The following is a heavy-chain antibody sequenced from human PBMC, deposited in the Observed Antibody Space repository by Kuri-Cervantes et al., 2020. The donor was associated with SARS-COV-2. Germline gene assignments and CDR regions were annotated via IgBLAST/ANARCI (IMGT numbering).Heavy chain of an antibody. Sequence: ASVKVSCKGSGYSFTSYGISWVRQVPGQGLEWMGMISAYNGNTNYGQKLQGRVTMTTDTSTSTAYMELRSLRAADTAVYYCARSPKLVGVTPAYFDYWGQGTLVTVSS. V-gene: IGHV1-18*01. CDR2: ISAYNGNT. CDR3: ARSPKLVGVTPAYFDY. J-gene: IGHJ4*02. CDR1: GYSFTSYG. D-gene: IGHD1-26*01.